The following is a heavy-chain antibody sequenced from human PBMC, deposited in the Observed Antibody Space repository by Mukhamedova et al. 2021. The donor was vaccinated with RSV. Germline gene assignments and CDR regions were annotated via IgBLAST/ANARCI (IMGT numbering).Heavy chain of an antibody. V-gene: IGHV3-23*01. Sequence: GGSTYYADSVKGRFTISRDNSKNTLYLQMNSLRAEDTAVYYCAKGGEKYFFDYNWFDPWGQGTLVTVSS. CDR3: AKGGEKYFFDYNWFDP. J-gene: IGHJ5*02. CDR2: GGST. D-gene: IGHD3-9*01.